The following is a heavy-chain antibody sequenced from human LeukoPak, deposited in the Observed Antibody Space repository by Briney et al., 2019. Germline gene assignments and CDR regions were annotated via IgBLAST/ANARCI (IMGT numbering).Heavy chain of an antibody. CDR3: ARRQGTTLSFDY. D-gene: IGHD1-1*01. J-gene: IGHJ4*02. V-gene: IGHV1-18*01. CDR1: GYTFTSYG. CDR2: INAYNGNT. Sequence: ASVKVSCKASGYTFTSYGFSWVRPAPGQGLEWMGWINAYNGNTNYARKLQGRVTTTTATSTSTAYMELRSLRFDDTAVYYCARRQGTTLSFDYWGQGTLVTVSS.